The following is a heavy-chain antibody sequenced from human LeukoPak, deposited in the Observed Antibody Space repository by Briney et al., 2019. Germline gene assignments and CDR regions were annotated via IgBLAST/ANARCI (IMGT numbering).Heavy chain of an antibody. V-gene: IGHV1-69*13. CDR3: ARASSVLLRFLEWSYYFDY. CDR1: GGTFSSYA. CDR2: ILPIFGTA. D-gene: IGHD3-3*01. Sequence: SVKVSCKASGGTFSSYAISWVRQAPGQGLEWMGGILPIFGTANYAQKFQGRVTITADESTSTAHMELSSLRSEDTAVYYCARASSVLLRFLEWSYYFDYWGQGTLVTVSS. J-gene: IGHJ4*02.